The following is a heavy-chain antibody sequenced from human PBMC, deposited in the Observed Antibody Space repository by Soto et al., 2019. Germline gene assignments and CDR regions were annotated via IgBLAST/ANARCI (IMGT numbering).Heavy chain of an antibody. CDR2: IISSSSYI. Sequence: PGGSLRLSCAASGFTFSSYSMNWVRQAPGKGLEWVSSIISSSSYIYYADSVKGRFTISRDNAKNSLYLQMNSLRAEDTAVYYCASPDIAVTGLLHYWGQGTLVTVSS. CDR1: GFTFSSYS. J-gene: IGHJ4*02. CDR3: ASPDIAVTGLLHY. D-gene: IGHD2-15*01. V-gene: IGHV3-21*01.